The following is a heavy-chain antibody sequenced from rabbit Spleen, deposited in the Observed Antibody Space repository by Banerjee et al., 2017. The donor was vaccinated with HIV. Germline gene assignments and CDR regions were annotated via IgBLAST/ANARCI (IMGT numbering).Heavy chain of an antibody. J-gene: IGHJ6*01. CDR1: GVSFSSNSY. Sequence: QSLEESGGDLVKPGASLTLTCTASGVSFSSNSYMCWVRQAPGKGLEWIACIDTGSAGFTYFATWAKGRFTCSKTSSTTVTLQMTRLTAADTATYFCARDTSTSFSSYGMDLWGPGTLVT. CDR2: IDTGSAGFT. V-gene: IGHV1S40*01. D-gene: IGHD1-1*01. CDR3: ARDTSTSFSSYGMDL.